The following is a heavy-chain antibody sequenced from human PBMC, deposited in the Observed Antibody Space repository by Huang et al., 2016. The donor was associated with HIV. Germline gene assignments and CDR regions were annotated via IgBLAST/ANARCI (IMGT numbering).Heavy chain of an antibody. CDR3: ATVYRRFRNHDSGDYYFDY. V-gene: IGHV1-24*01. D-gene: IGHD3-22*01. CDR1: GYTLTELS. CDR2: VDPEDGET. Sequence: QVQLVQSGAEVKKPGASVTVSCKVSGYTLTELSMHWVLQAPGKGLEWMGGVDPEDGETIYAQKCQCRVTMTEDTSTDTAYMELSSLRAEDTAVYYCATVYRRFRNHDSGDYYFDYWDQGTLVTVSS. J-gene: IGHJ4*02.